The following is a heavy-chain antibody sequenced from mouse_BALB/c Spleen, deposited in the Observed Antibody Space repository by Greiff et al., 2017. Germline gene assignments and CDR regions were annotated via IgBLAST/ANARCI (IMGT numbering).Heavy chain of an antibody. CDR3: AREGYPYAMDY. J-gene: IGHJ4*01. V-gene: IGHV14-3*02. D-gene: IGHD2-2*01. CDR2: IDPANGNT. CDR1: GFNIKDTY. Sequence: EVKLQESGAELVKPGASVKLSCTASGFNIKDTYMHWVKQRPEQGLEWIGRIDPANGNTKYDPKFQGKATITADTSSNTAYLQLSSLTSEDTAVYYCAREGYPYAMDYWGQGTSVTVSS.